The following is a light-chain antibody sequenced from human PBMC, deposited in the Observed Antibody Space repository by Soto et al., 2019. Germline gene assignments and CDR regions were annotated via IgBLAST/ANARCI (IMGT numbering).Light chain of an antibody. CDR3: QQYGSSPET. CDR1: QSVSSSY. Sequence: EIVLTQSPGTLSLSPGERATLSCRASQSVSSSYLAWYQQKPGQAPRLLIYGASSSATGIPGMFSGSGSGTAFTLTIIRLEPVDFAVYYSQQYGSSPETFGQGTKVEMK. V-gene: IGKV3-20*01. CDR2: GAS. J-gene: IGKJ1*01.